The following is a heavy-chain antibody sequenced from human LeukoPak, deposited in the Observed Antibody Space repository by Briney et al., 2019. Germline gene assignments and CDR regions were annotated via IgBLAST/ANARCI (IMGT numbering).Heavy chain of an antibody. Sequence: PSETLSLTCAVYGGSFSGYYWSWIRQPPGKGLEWIGEISHSGSTNYNPSLKSRVTISVDTSKNQFSLKLSSVTAADTAVYYCASYSNYAEQFDYWGQGTLVTVSS. J-gene: IGHJ4*02. D-gene: IGHD4-11*01. V-gene: IGHV4-34*09. CDR1: GGSFSGYY. CDR2: ISHSGST. CDR3: ASYSNYAEQFDY.